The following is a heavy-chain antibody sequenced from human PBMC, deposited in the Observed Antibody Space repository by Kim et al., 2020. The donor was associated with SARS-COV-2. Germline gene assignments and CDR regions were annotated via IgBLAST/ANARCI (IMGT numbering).Heavy chain of an antibody. CDR3: ARESMGDYYYGMDV. V-gene: IGHV4-59*01. D-gene: IGHD3-16*01. CDR2: IYYSGST. CDR1: VGSISSYY. J-gene: IGHJ6*02. Sequence: SETLSLTCTVSVGSISSYYWSWIRQPPGKGLEWIGYIYYSGSTNYNPSLKSRVTISVDTSKNQFSLKLSSVTAADTAVYYCARESMGDYYYGMDVWGQGTTVTVSS.